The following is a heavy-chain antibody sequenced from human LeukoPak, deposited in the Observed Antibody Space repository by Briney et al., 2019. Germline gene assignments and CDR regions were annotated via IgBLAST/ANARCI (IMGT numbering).Heavy chain of an antibody. CDR2: IIPNLGTA. CDR1: GGTFSSYA. V-gene: IGHV1-69*04. J-gene: IGHJ4*02. D-gene: IGHD6-13*01. Sequence: GASVKVSCKASGGTFSSYAISWVRQAPGQGLEWMGRIIPNLGTANYAQSFQGGVTITADKSTSTAYMELSSLRSEDTAVYFCARWASLIYDSNWYAPLDYWGQGTLVTVSS. CDR3: ARWASLIYDSNWYAPLDY.